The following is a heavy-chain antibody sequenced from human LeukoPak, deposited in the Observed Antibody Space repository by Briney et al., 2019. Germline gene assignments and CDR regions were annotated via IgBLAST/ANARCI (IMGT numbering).Heavy chain of an antibody. D-gene: IGHD4-17*01. CDR1: GFTFNNAW. J-gene: IGHJ4*02. Sequence: GGSLRLSCAASGFTFNNAWMSWVRQAPGKGLEWVGRIKTKTDGGPTDYAAPVKGRFTISRDDSKNTLYLQMNSLKIEDTAIYYCTAGAGDYGNDYWGQGTLVTVSS. CDR3: TAGAGDYGNDY. CDR2: IKTKTDGGPT. V-gene: IGHV3-15*01.